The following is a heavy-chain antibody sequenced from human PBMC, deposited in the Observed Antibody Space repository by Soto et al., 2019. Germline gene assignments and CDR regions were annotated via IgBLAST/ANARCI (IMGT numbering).Heavy chain of an antibody. V-gene: IGHV4-30-4*01. J-gene: IGHJ4*02. D-gene: IGHD2-2*01. CDR1: GGSISSGDYS. CDR3: ATVYLCTCIRTRLPFDF. Sequence: QVQLQESGPGLVKPSQTLSLTCTVSGGSISSGDYSWSWIRPPPGKGLEWVGYIYESGSSDSTPSLVSPVPTLVETSNNPVSSKLRSATAADAVVYYCATVYLCTCIRTRLPFDFWGQVTL. CDR2: IYESGSS.